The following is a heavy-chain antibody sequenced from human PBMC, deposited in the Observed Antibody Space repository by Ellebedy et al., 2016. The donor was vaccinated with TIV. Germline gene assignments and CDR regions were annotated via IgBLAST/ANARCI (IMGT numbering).Heavy chain of an antibody. CDR3: AKGPRVVVPDNWFDP. Sequence: GESLKISXAASGFTFSSYGMHWVRQAPGKGLEWVAVIWYDGSNKYYADSVKGRFTISRDNSKNTLYLQMNSLRAEDTAVYYCAKGPRVVVPDNWFDPWGQGTLVTVSS. D-gene: IGHD2-2*01. J-gene: IGHJ5*02. CDR1: GFTFSSYG. CDR2: IWYDGSNK. V-gene: IGHV3-33*06.